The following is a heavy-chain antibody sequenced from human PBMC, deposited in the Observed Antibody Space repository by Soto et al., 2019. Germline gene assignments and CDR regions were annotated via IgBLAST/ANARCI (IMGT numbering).Heavy chain of an antibody. CDR2: IYPGDSKT. V-gene: IGHV5-51*01. J-gene: IGHJ6*02. CDR3: ARRPQRFGGMDV. CDR1: GYSFPNYW. D-gene: IGHD3-16*01. Sequence: RGESLKISCKGSGYSFPNYWIAWVRQMPGKGLEWMGIIYPGDSKTRYSPSLQGQVTISVDMSISTAYLQWRSLRASDTATYYCARRPQRFGGMDVWGQGTTVTVSS.